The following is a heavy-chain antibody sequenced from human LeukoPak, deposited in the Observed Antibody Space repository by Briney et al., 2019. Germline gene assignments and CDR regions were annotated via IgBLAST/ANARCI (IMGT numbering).Heavy chain of an antibody. CDR2: IYYSGST. CDR3: ARDNGYSYGPNWFDP. J-gene: IGHJ5*02. Sequence: SETLSLTCTVSGGSVSSGSYYWSWIRQPPGKGLEWIGYIYYSGSTNYNPSLKSRVTISVDTSKNQFSLKLSSVTAADTAVYYCARDNGYSYGPNWFDPWGQGTLVTVSS. V-gene: IGHV4-61*01. D-gene: IGHD5-18*01. CDR1: GGSVSSGSYY.